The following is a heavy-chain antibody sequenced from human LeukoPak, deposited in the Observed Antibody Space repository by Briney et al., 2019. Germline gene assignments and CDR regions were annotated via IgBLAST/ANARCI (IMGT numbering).Heavy chain of an antibody. CDR1: GGSIGTYC. CDR2: IYYTGRT. CDR3: ATQISGP. J-gene: IGHJ5*02. V-gene: IGHV4-59*08. D-gene: IGHD7-27*01. Sequence: SETLSLTSTVSGGSIGTYCWSWIRQPPGKGLEWIGSIYYTGRTNYSPSLKSRVTISVDTSKNQCSLNLRSVTAADTAVYYCATQISGPWSQGTLVTVSS.